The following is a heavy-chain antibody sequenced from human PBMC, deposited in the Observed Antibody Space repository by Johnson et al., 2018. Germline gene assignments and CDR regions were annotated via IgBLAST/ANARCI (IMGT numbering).Heavy chain of an antibody. CDR2: ISGSGGST. CDR3: AGERRQLVGYSYYYHLDV. D-gene: IGHD6-13*01. CDR1: GFTFSSYA. V-gene: IGHV3-23*04. Sequence: VQLVQSGGGLVQPGGSLRLSCAASGFTFSSYAMSWVRQAPGKGLEWVSAISGSGGSTYYADSVKGRFTISRASSKNTLYLQMNSPGGEDTAVYYCAGERRQLVGYSYYYHLDVWGKGTTVTVSS. J-gene: IGHJ6*03.